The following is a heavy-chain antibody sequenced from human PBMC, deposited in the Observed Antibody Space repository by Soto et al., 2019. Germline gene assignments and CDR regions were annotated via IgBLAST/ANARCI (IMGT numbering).Heavy chain of an antibody. V-gene: IGHV1-18*04. J-gene: IGHJ6*02. Sequence: VSVEVSCKASGYTFTSYGISWVRQAPGQGPEWMGWISAYNGNTNYAQKLQGRVTMTTDTSTSTAYMELRSLKSDDTAVYYCARVGCSSTSCPNYYYCKDVWRQGTTVIVSS. D-gene: IGHD2-2*01. CDR2: ISAYNGNT. CDR3: ARVGCSSTSCPNYYYCKDV. CDR1: GYTFTSYG.